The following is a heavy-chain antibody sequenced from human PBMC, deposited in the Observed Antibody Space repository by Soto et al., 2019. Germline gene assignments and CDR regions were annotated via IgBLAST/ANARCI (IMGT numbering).Heavy chain of an antibody. V-gene: IGHV3-21*04. J-gene: IGHJ5*02. D-gene: IGHD1-26*01. Sequence: GGSLRLSCAASGFTSSNCIMNWVRQAPGKGLEWVSSISSSSSYIYYADSLKGRFIISRDNAKNSVYLQMNNLRADDTAVYYCARDVGWFDPWGQGTLVTVSS. CDR1: GFTSSNCI. CDR3: ARDVGWFDP. CDR2: ISSSSSYI.